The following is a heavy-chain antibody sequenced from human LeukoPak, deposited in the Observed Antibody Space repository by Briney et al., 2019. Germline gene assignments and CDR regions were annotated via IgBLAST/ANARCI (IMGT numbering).Heavy chain of an antibody. Sequence: SETLSLTCTVSGGSISSGSYYWSWIRQPAGKGLEWIGRIYTSGSTNYNPSLKSRVTISVDTSKNQFSLKLSSVTAADTAVYYCARADWGFEGGDYWGQGTLVTVSS. CDR3: ARADWGFEGGDY. J-gene: IGHJ4*02. CDR2: IYTSGST. D-gene: IGHD7-27*01. V-gene: IGHV4-61*02. CDR1: GGSISSGSYY.